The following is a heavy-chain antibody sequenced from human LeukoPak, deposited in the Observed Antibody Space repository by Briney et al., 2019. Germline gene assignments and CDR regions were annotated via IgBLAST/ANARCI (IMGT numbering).Heavy chain of an antibody. CDR1: GFTFSRYA. Sequence: GGSLRLSCAASGFTFSRYAMSWVRQTPEKGLEWVSVISGSDGSTYYAGSVRGRFTISRDDSGNTLFLQMNSLRAEDTAVYYCARQVSCDTTTCYAGMPPDYWGQGTLVTVSS. CDR2: ISGSDGST. V-gene: IGHV3-23*01. J-gene: IGHJ4*02. D-gene: IGHD2-2*01. CDR3: ARQVSCDTTTCYAGMPPDY.